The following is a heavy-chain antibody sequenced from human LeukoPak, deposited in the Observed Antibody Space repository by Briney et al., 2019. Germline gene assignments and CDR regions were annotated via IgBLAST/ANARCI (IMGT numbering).Heavy chain of an antibody. Sequence: GGSLRLSCAASGFPFSNYWMSWVRQAPGKGLEWVANIKQEGSEKYYVGSVKGRFTISRDDARNSLYLQMNSLRAEDTAVYFCARGFEFWGQGTLVTVSS. CDR2: IKQEGSEK. V-gene: IGHV3-7*01. J-gene: IGHJ1*01. CDR1: GFPFSNYW. CDR3: ARGFEF.